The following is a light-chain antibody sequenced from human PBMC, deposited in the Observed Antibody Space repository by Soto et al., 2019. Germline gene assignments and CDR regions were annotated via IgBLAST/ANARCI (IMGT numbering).Light chain of an antibody. CDR2: KAS. CDR3: HQYDNYPWT. CDR1: QSISSW. Sequence: DIQMTQSPSTLSASVGDRVTITCRASQSISSWLAWYQQKPGKAPKLLIYKASSLESGVPSRFSSSGSGTKFALTISSLQPDDFATYYSHQYDNYPWTFGQGTKVEIK. J-gene: IGKJ1*01. V-gene: IGKV1-5*03.